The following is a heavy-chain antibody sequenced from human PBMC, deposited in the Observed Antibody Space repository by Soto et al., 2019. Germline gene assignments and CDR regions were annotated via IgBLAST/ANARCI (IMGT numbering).Heavy chain of an antibody. J-gene: IGHJ5*02. CDR1: VLTFNILS. CDR3: VHPRYTVVIPPT. CDR2: ISSNGVST. Sequence: AGGSLLFSCLSSVLTFNILSMDWVGQAPGKGLEYVSGISSNGVSTYYADSVKDRFTISRDNSKNTLYLQMSSLRVEDTAVYYCVHPRYTVVIPPTWGRGTLVTVYS. D-gene: IGHD2-21*01. V-gene: IGHV3-64D*06.